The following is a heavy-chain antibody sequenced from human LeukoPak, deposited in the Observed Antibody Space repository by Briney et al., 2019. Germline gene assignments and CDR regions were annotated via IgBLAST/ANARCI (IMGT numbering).Heavy chain of an antibody. V-gene: IGHV3-23*01. CDR1: GLTFSSYS. CDR3: AKDAAGPEY. D-gene: IGHD6-13*01. J-gene: IGHJ4*02. Sequence: GGSLRLSCVVSGLTFSSYSMSWVRQAPGKGLEWVLGISASGGDTWYPDSVKGLFTISRDNSKNTLFLQMTSLRLEDTAIYYCAKDAAGPEYWGQGTLVTVSS. CDR2: ISASGGDT.